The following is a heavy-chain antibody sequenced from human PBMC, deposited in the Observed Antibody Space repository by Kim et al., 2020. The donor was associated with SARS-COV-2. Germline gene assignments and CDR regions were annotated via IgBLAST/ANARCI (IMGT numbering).Heavy chain of an antibody. CDR2: IYYSGST. V-gene: IGHV4-39*01. CDR1: NGSISSSSYY. D-gene: IGHD3-22*01. J-gene: IGHJ1*01. Sequence: SETLSLTCTVSNGSISSSSYYWGWIRQPPGKGLEWIGSIYYSGSTYYNPSLKSRVTISLDTSKSQFSLKLSSVTAADTAVYYCARHGEYDSSGYYSEYFQHWGQGTLVTVSS. CDR3: ARHGEYDSSGYYSEYFQH.